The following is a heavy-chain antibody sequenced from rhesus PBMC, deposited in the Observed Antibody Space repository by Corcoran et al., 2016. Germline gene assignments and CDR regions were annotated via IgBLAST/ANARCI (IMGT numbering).Heavy chain of an antibody. CDR1: GYSISSGYG. CDR2: IGGSSGST. Sequence: QVQLQESGPGLVKPSETLSLTCAVSGYSISSGYGWSWIRQPPGTGLEWIGYIGGSSGSTNYNPSLKSRVTISKDTSKNQFSLKLSSVTAADTAVYYCAIARYSSGWFDYWGQGVLVTVSS. D-gene: IGHD6-31*01. V-gene: IGHV4-127*01. CDR3: AIARYSSGWFDY. J-gene: IGHJ4*01.